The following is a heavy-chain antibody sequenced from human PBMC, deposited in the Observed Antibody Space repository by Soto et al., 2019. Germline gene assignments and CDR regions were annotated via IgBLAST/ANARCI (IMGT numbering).Heavy chain of an antibody. CDR2: ISNDESNK. CDR1: GFTFSSYA. Sequence: QVQLVESGGGVVQAGRSLRLSCAASGFTFSSYAMHWVRQAPGKGLEWVAVISNDESNKYYADSVKGRFTISRDNSENTLYLQMNSLRDEDTAVYYCARDRTGEDPGGWFDPWGQGTLVTVSS. D-gene: IGHD3-10*01. J-gene: IGHJ5*02. CDR3: ARDRTGEDPGGWFDP. V-gene: IGHV3-30-3*01.